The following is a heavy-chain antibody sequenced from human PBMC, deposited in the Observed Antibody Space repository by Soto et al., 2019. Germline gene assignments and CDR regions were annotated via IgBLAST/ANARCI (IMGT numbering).Heavy chain of an antibody. CDR3: AREVRAHSWFDP. Sequence: ASVKVSCKASGFTFTNYGITWVRQAPGQGLEWMGWISAYNGNTNYAQKLQGRVTMTTDTSTSTAYMELRSLRSDDTAVYYCAREVRAHSWFDPWGQGTLVTVSS. J-gene: IGHJ5*02. D-gene: IGHD2-2*01. CDR2: ISAYNGNT. CDR1: GFTFTNYG. V-gene: IGHV1-18*01.